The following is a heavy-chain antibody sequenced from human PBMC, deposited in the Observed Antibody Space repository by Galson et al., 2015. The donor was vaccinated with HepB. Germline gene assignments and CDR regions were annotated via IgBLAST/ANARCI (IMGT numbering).Heavy chain of an antibody. V-gene: IGHV3-23*01. J-gene: IGHJ4*02. CDR3: AKVLVVVVAATPGWDY. Sequence: SLRLSCAASGFTFSSYAMSWVRQAPGKGLEWVSAISGSGGSTYYADSVKGRFTISRDNSKNTLYLQMNSLRAEDTAVYYCAKVLVVVVAATPGWDYWGQGTLVTVSS. D-gene: IGHD2-15*01. CDR2: ISGSGGST. CDR1: GFTFSSYA.